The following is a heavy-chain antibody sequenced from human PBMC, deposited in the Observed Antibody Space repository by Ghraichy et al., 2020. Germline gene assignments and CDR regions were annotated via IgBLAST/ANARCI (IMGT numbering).Heavy chain of an antibody. V-gene: IGHV3-30*03. CDR2: ISYDATSEYYEGTKT. Sequence: GGSLRLSCATSGFTFSNYAMHWVRQAPGKGLEWVAVISYDATSEYYEGTKTYYADSVKGRFTISRDNSKKTLYLQMNSLRAEDAAVYYCCRGAYCSSSSCPVPYYGSGVGGQGTTVTVSS. CDR1: GFTFSNYA. J-gene: IGHJ6*02. D-gene: IGHD2-2*01. CDR3: CRGAYCSSSSCPVPYYGSGV.